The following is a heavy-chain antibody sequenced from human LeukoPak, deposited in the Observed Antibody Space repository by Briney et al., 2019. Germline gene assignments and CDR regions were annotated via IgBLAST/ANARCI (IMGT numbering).Heavy chain of an antibody. V-gene: IGHV4-34*01. D-gene: IGHD2-2*01. CDR2: INHSGST. Sequence: GSLRLSCAASGFTVSSNYMSWIRQPPGKGLEWIGEINHSGSTNYNPSLKSRVTISVDTSKNQFSLKLSSVTAADTAVYYCARGGRYCSSTSCYGRPGYYYYGMDVWGQGTTVTVSS. J-gene: IGHJ6*02. CDR1: GFTVSSNY. CDR3: ARGGRYCSSTSCYGRPGYYYYGMDV.